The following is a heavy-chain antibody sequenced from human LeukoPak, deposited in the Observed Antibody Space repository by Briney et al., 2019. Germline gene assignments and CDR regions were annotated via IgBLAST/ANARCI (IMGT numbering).Heavy chain of an antibody. Sequence: ASVKVSCKASGGISWVRQAPGQGLELMGRFIPIAGIVNCAQKFQGRLTITVDRSTNTSSMELSSLRSDDTAVYYCARVVGVGATWLDYWGQGTLVTVSS. J-gene: IGHJ4*02. CDR1: GG. V-gene: IGHV1-69*04. CDR3: ARVVGVGATWLDY. CDR2: FIPIAGIV. D-gene: IGHD1-26*01.